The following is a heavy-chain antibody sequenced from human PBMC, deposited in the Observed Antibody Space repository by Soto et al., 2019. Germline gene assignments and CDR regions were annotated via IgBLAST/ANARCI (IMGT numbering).Heavy chain of an antibody. V-gene: IGHV4-4*02. CDR3: ATRAGAGTHFDY. J-gene: IGHJ4*02. D-gene: IGHD6-19*01. CDR1: GDSIISSYW. CDR2: IYHSGST. Sequence: QVQLQESGPGLVKPSGTLSLTCAVSGDSIISSYWWTWVRQPPGKGLEWIGEIYHSGSTNYNPSLKSRVTISVDKPKNQFSLKVSSVTAADTAVYYCATRAGAGTHFDYWGQGTLVTISS.